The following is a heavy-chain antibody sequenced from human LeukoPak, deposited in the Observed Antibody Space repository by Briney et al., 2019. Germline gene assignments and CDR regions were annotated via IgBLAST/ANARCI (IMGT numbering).Heavy chain of an antibody. CDR3: ASLTTVTAAYFYYYYLDV. CDR1: GGSFSGYY. V-gene: IGHV4-34*01. D-gene: IGHD4-17*01. Sequence: PSETLSLTCAVYGGSFSGYYWSWIRQPPGKGPEWIGEIDHSGSTNYNPSLKSRVTISVDTSKNQFSLKLSSVTAADTAVYYCASLTTVTAAYFYYYYLDVWGKGTTVTVSS. CDR2: IDHSGST. J-gene: IGHJ6*03.